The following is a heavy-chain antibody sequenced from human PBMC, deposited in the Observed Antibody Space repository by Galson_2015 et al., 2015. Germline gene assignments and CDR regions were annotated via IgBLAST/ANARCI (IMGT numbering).Heavy chain of an antibody. V-gene: IGHV3-53*01. Sequence: LRLSCAASGFTVSNTYMSWVRQAPGKGLEWVSVIYSGGTTYFADSVKGRFTISRDNSKNTLYLQMNSLRAEDTAVYYCARVFRDTTMATHYFDYWGQGTLVTVSS. CDR1: GFTVSNTY. D-gene: IGHD5-18*01. CDR2: IYSGGTT. J-gene: IGHJ4*02. CDR3: ARVFRDTTMATHYFDY.